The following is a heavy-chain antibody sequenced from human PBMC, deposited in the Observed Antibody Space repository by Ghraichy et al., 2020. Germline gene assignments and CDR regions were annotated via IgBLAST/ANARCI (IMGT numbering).Heavy chain of an antibody. CDR2: IIPIFGTA. V-gene: IGHV1-69*13. CDR1: GGTFSSYA. CDR3: ASLGLGYCSGGSCDGGDY. J-gene: IGHJ4*02. Sequence: SVKVSCKASGGTFSSYAISWVRQAPGQGLEWMGGIIPIFGTANYAQKFQGRVTITADESTSTAYMELSSLRSEDTAVYYCASLGLGYCSGGSCDGGDYWGQGTLVTVSS. D-gene: IGHD2-15*01.